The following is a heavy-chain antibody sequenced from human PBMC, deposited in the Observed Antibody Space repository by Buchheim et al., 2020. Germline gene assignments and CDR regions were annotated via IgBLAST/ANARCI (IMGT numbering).Heavy chain of an antibody. CDR1: GFRFSTYA. D-gene: IGHD4-17*01. CDR2: ISGSGGST. V-gene: IGHV3-23*01. Sequence: EVQLLEAGGGSVQPGGSLRLSCAASGFRFSTYAMSWVRQAPGKGLEWVSGISGSGGSTLYADSVKGRFIIPRDNFKNKLYLEMNSLKVEDTAVYYCAKGRSPWDNGDYSFDFWGQGTL. CDR3: AKGRSPWDNGDYSFDF. J-gene: IGHJ4*02.